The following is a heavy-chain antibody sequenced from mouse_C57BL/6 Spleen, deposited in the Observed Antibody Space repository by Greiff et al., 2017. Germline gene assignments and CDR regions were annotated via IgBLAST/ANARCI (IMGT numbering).Heavy chain of an antibody. Sequence: QVQLQQPGAELVRPGSSVKLSCKASGYTFTSYWMDWVKQRPGQGLEWIGNIYPSDSETHYNQKFKDKATLTVDKSSSTAYMQLSSLTSEDSAVYYCARGAAQATPWFAYWGQGTLVTVSA. CDR1: GYTFTSYW. D-gene: IGHD3-2*02. V-gene: IGHV1-61*01. CDR2: IYPSDSET. CDR3: ARGAAQATPWFAY. J-gene: IGHJ3*01.